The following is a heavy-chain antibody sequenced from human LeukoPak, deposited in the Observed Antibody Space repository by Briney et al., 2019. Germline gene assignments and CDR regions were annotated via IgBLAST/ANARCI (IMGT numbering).Heavy chain of an antibody. CDR3: ARVGATSSFDY. CDR1: GGSISSGSYY. D-gene: IGHD1-26*01. V-gene: IGHV4-39*01. CDR2: IYYGGST. Sequence: SETLSLTCTVSGGSISSGSYYWGWIRQPPGKGLEWIGSIYYGGSTYYNPSLKSRVTISVDTSKNQFSLKLTSVTAADTAVYYCARVGATSSFDYWGQGTLVTVSS. J-gene: IGHJ4*02.